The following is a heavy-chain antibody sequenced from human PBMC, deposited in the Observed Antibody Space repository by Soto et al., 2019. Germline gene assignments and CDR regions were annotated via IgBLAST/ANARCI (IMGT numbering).Heavy chain of an antibody. D-gene: IGHD3-3*01. Sequence: SETLSLTCTVSGGSISSGDYYWSWIRQPPGKGLEWIGYIYYSGSTYYNPSLKSRVTISVDTSKNQFSLKLGSVTAADTAVYYCARDNILGILYGGMDVWGQGTTVTVSS. CDR3: ARDNILGILYGGMDV. CDR1: GGSISSGDYY. CDR2: IYYSGST. J-gene: IGHJ6*02. V-gene: IGHV4-30-4*01.